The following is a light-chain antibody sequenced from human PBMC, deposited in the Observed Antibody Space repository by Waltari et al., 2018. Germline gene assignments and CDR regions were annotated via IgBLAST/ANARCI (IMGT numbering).Light chain of an antibody. CDR1: TSDVGGYHY. CDR2: DVI. Sequence: QSALTQPRSVSGSPGQSVTISCTGTTSDVGGYHYVSWFQQHPGKAPKLIIYDVIGRPSGVPDRFSGSKSDNTASLTISGLHTEDEADYYCCSYAGTRSLVVFGGGTRLTVL. CDR3: CSYAGTRSLVV. V-gene: IGLV2-11*01. J-gene: IGLJ2*01.